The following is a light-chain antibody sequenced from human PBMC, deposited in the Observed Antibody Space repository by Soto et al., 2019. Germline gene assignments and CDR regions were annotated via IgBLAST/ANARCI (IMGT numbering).Light chain of an antibody. CDR1: SSDVGGYNY. V-gene: IGLV2-14*01. J-gene: IGLJ1*01. CDR3: SSYTSSSTLGLYV. Sequence: QSVLTQPASVSGSPGQSITISCTGTSSDVGGYNYVSWYQQHPGKAPNLMIYEVSNRPSGVSNRFSGSKSGNTASLTISGLQAEDESDYYCSSYTSSSTLGLYVFGTGTKVTVL. CDR2: EVS.